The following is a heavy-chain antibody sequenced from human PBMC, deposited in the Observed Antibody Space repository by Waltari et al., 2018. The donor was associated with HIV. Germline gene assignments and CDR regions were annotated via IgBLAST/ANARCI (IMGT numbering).Heavy chain of an antibody. CDR2: IRSDSEGGTT. J-gene: IGHJ4*02. D-gene: IGHD1-26*01. CDR1: GFRFGDYA. CDR3: AAMRDRGYYVDY. Sequence: PGGALVQPGRSLRLSCSTSGFRFGDYALSWVRQDPGKGLQWVRFIRSDSEGGTTEYGASVKLRCAISRHDCKGIAYRQMTSVRRDDAAVYFCAAMRDRGYYVDYRGQGTTVTVSS. V-gene: IGHV3-49*04.